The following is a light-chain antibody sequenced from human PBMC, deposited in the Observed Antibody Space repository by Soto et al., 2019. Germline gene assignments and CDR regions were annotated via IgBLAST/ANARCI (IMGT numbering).Light chain of an antibody. J-gene: IGLJ3*02. Sequence: QSALTQPRSVSGSPGQSVTISCTGTSSDVGGYNYVSWYQQHPGKAPKLMIYDVSKRPSGVPDRFSGSKSGNTASLTISGLQAEDEADYYCCSYAGSYTNWVFGGGTKVTV. CDR2: DVS. CDR1: SSDVGGYNY. V-gene: IGLV2-11*01. CDR3: CSYAGSYTNWV.